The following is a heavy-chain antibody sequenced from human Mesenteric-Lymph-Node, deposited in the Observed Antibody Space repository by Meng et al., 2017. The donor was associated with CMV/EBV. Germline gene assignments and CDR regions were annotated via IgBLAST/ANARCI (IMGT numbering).Heavy chain of an antibody. V-gene: IGHV4-61*01. D-gene: IGHD6-13*01. CDR1: GGSVNSGNYY. Sequence: SETLSLTCTVSGGSVNSGNYYWSWIRQPPGKGLEWIGYIYYTGTTNYNPSLMSRVTMSVDTSKNQFSLQLRSVTAADTAVYYCARVRGQQLVHYYYYGMDVWGQGTTVTVSS. CDR3: ARVRGQQLVHYYYYGMDV. J-gene: IGHJ6*02. CDR2: IYYTGTT.